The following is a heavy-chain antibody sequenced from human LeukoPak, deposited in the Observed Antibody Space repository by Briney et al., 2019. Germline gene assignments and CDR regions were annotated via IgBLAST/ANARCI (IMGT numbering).Heavy chain of an antibody. CDR1: GFTFSDHY. CDR2: TRNKPNNYTT. D-gene: IGHD2-15*01. J-gene: IGHJ4*02. V-gene: IGHV3-72*01. CDR3: ARDSYCSGGTCYFHFDY. Sequence: GGSLRLSCAASGFTFSDHYMDWVRQAPGKGLEWVGRTRNKPNNYTTEYAASVKGRFTISRDDSKNSLYLQMNSLKTEGTAVYYCARDSYCSGGTCYFHFDYWGQGTLVTVSS.